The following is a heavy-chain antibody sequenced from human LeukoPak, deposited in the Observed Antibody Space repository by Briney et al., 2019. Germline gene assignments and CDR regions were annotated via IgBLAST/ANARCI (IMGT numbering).Heavy chain of an antibody. CDR1: GYSFTTYW. CDR2: IYPGDSDT. V-gene: IGHV5-51*01. CDR3: AKNTGEGNYFDH. J-gene: IGHJ4*02. D-gene: IGHD3-16*01. Sequence: GESLKISCKGSGYSFTTYWIGWVRQTPGKGLEWVGIIYPGDSDTRYSHSFEGQVTISADKSIGTAFLQWRSLKASDSAIYYCAKNTGEGNYFDHWGQGSLVTVSS.